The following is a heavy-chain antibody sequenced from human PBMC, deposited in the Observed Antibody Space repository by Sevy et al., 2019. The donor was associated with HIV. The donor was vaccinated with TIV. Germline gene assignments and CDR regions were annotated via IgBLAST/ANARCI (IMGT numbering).Heavy chain of an antibody. Sequence: GGSLRLSCAASGFTFINYWMHWVRQAPGKGLVWVSRVDNDGSGTNYADSVKGRFTISRDNAKNTVYLQMNSLRAEDTAVYYCTRDMYRIDYWGQGTLVTVSS. CDR1: GFTFINYW. CDR2: VDNDGSGT. J-gene: IGHJ4*02. V-gene: IGHV3-74*01. CDR3: TRDMYRIDY. D-gene: IGHD3-16*02.